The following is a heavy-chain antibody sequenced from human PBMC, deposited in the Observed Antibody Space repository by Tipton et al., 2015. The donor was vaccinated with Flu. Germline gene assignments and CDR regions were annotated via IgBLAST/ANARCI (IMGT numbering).Heavy chain of an antibody. D-gene: IGHD3-10*01. CDR2: VFYTGST. Sequence: TLSLTCSVSGGSISSYYWSWIRQPPGKGLEWIGYVFYTGSTDYNPSLKSRVTISVDTSKNQFSLELISVTAADTAVYYCARIQGGYYGSESYDTWGQGMLVIVSS. V-gene: IGHV4-59*07. CDR1: GGSISSYY. J-gene: IGHJ5*02. CDR3: ARIQGGYYGSESYDT.